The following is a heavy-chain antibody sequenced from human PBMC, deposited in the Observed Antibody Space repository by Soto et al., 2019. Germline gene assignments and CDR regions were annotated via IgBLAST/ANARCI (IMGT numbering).Heavy chain of an antibody. D-gene: IGHD2-2*02. J-gene: IGHJ4*02. CDR1: QSSLSSSA. CDR2: IKITGGRP. Sequence: EAQLLESGGGLVQPGGSLRLSCIVSQSSLSSSAMSWVRQAPQKGLEWVSTIKITGGRPSYADFVKGRFAISRDTSKNTVYLQMNSLRAEDTAVYYCAKEAQENEQVPIPGDNWGQGTLVTVSS. V-gene: IGHV3-23*01. CDR3: AKEAQENEQVPIPGDN.